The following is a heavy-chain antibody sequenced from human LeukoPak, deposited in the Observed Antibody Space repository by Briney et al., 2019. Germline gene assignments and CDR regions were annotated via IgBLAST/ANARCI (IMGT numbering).Heavy chain of an antibody. CDR2: ISGNAGST. CDR1: GFTLSSYA. D-gene: IGHD3-16*02. V-gene: IGHV3-23*01. CDR3: AKGPGMITFGGVIVEYFDY. Sequence: GGSLRLSCAASGFTLSSYAMSWVRQAPGKGLEWVPLISGNAGSTYYADSVKGRFTISRDNSKNTLYLQMNSLRAEDTAVYYCAKGPGMITFGGVIVEYFDYWGQGTLVTVSS. J-gene: IGHJ4*02.